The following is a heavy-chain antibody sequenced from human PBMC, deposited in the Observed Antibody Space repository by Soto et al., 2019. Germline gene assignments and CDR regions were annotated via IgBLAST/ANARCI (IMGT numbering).Heavy chain of an antibody. J-gene: IGHJ4*02. CDR1: GFTFSNFW. D-gene: IGHD4-17*01. Sequence: SLRLSCAASGFTFSNFWMSWVRQAPGKGLEWVASIKQDGSDKYYVDSVKGQFIISRDNAKNSLSLQMNSLRAEDTAVYYCTTNTVTKVDDYWGQGTLVTVSS. CDR3: TTNTVTKVDDY. CDR2: IKQDGSDK. V-gene: IGHV3-7*03.